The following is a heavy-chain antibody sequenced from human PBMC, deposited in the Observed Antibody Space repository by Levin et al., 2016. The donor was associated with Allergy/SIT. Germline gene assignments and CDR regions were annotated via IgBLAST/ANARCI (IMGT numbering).Heavy chain of an antibody. CDR2: IVVGSGNT. CDR3: AADWRVAGRWVARDYYYYMDV. Sequence: WVRQAPGQRLEWIGWIVVGSGNTNYAQMFQERVTLTRDLSTSTAYMELSSLRSEDTAVYYCAADWRVAGRWVARDYYYYMDVWGKGTAVTVSS. V-gene: IGHV1-58*01. J-gene: IGHJ6*03. D-gene: IGHD2-15*01.